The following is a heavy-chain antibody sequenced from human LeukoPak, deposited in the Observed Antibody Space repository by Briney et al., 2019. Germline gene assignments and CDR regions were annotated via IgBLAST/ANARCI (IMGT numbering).Heavy chain of an antibody. J-gene: IGHJ4*02. CDR1: GGTFSSYA. Sequence: SVKVSCKASGGTFSSYAISWVRQAPGQGLEWMGGIIPIFGTANYAQKFQGRVTITADESTSTAYIELSSLRSEDTAVYYCARMYCSSTSCSRSRVVPPYFDYWGQGTLVTVPS. D-gene: IGHD2-2*01. CDR2: IIPIFGTA. CDR3: ARMYCSSTSCSRSRVVPPYFDY. V-gene: IGHV1-69*01.